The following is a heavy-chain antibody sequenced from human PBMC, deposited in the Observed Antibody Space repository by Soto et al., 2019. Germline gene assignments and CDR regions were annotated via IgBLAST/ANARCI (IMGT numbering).Heavy chain of an antibody. J-gene: IGHJ6*02. Sequence: SQTLSLTCAISGDSVSSNSAARNWIRQSPSRGLEWLGRTYYRSKWYNDYAVSVKSRITINPDTSKNQFSLQLNSVTPEDTAVYYCARDHLAAAGTTYYYYYGMDVWGQGTTVTVSS. V-gene: IGHV6-1*01. CDR3: ARDHLAAAGTTYYYYYGMDV. D-gene: IGHD6-13*01. CDR2: TYYRSKWYN. CDR1: GDSVSSNSAA.